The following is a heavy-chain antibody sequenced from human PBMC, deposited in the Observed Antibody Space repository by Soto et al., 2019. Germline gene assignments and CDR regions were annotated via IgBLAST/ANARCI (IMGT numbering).Heavy chain of an antibody. V-gene: IGHV2-5*02. D-gene: IGHD1-26*01. CDR3: VHSRGSPQYYYYYSLDV. Sequence: QITLKESSPALVKPTQILTLTCSFSGFSLSTSAVGVGWIRQPPGKALEWLALIYWDGDKRYSPSLKSRLTITKDTSKNQVVLTMTNMDPVDTATYFCVHSRGSPQYYYYYSLDVWGQGTTVTVSS. J-gene: IGHJ6*02. CDR1: GFSLSTSAVG. CDR2: IYWDGDK.